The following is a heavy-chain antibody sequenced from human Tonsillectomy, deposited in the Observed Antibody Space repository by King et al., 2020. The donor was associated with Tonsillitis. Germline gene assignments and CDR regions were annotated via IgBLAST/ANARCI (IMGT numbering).Heavy chain of an antibody. J-gene: IGHJ3*01. CDR3: ARERGGGPPRSFDV. CDR1: GGSLYNHY. CDR2: IYYSGST. Sequence: QLQESGPGLVKPSETLSLTCTVSGGSLYNHYWSWFRQPPGKRLEWIGDIYYSGSTNYHPSLESRVTMSIDTPRNQFSVQLTSVTAADAAVYYCARERGGGPPRSFDVWGQGTMVTVSA. D-gene: IGHD4-23*01. V-gene: IGHV4-59*11.